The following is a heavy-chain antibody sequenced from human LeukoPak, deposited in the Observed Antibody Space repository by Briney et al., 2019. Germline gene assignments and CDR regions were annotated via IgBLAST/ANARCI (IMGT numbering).Heavy chain of an antibody. CDR3: ARGPPLFDP. CDR2: IDLSGSTL. CDR1: GFTFSSYT. V-gene: IGHV3-48*04. J-gene: IGHJ5*02. Sequence: QLGGSLRLSCAASGFTFSSYTMNWVRQAPGKGLEWVSYIDLSGSTLYYVDSVKGRFTISRDNAKNSLYLQMNSLRAEDTAVYYCARGPPLFDPWGQGTLVAVSS.